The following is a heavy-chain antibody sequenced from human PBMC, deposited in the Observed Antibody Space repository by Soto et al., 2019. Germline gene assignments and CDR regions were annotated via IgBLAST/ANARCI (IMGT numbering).Heavy chain of an antibody. D-gene: IGHD3-10*01. CDR2: ISWNSGSI. CDR1: GFTFDDYA. Sequence: EVQLVESGGGLVQPGRSLRLSCAASGFTFDDYAMHWVRQAPGKGLEWVSGISWNSGSIGYADSVKGRFTISRDNAKNSLYLQMNSLRAEDTALYYCAKDPMVRGVIDGENWFDPWGQGTLVTVSS. V-gene: IGHV3-9*01. CDR3: AKDPMVRGVIDGENWFDP. J-gene: IGHJ5*02.